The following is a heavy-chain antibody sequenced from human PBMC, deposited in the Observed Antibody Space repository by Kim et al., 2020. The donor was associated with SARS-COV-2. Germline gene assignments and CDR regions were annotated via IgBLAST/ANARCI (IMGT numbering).Heavy chain of an antibody. D-gene: IGHD3-10*01. J-gene: IGHJ5*02. CDR3: ARGRWNYYGSGSRWFDP. V-gene: IGHV4-34*01. Sequence: SETLSLTCAVYGGSFSGYYWSWIRQPPGKGLEWIGEINHSGSTNYNPSLKSRVTISVDTSKNQFSLKLSSVTAADTAVYYCARGRWNYYGSGSRWFDPWGQGTLVTVSS. CDR1: GGSFSGYY. CDR2: INHSGST.